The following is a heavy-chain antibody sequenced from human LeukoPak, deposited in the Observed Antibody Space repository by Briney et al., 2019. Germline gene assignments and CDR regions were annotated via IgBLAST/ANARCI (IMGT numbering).Heavy chain of an antibody. J-gene: IGHJ4*02. CDR2: ISYDGSNK. Sequence: GGSLRLPCAASGFTFSSYGMHWVRQAPGKGLEWVAVISYDGSNKYYADSVKGRFTISRDNPKNTLYLQMNSLRAEDTAVYYCAKVEDIVVVVAAFDYWGQGTLVTVSS. CDR1: GFTFSSYG. D-gene: IGHD2-15*01. CDR3: AKVEDIVVVVAAFDY. V-gene: IGHV3-30*18.